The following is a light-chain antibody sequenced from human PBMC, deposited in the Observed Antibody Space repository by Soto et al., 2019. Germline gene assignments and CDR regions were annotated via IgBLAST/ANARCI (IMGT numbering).Light chain of an antibody. CDR2: DTS. CDR3: QQYHNWPIT. Sequence: EVVMTQSPATLSVSPGEGATPSCRASQGISDTLAWYQHKPGQTPRLLIYDTSTRATGVPARFSGSGSGTEFTLTISSLQSEDCEVYYCQQYHNWPITFGQGTRLEIK. CDR1: QGISDT. V-gene: IGKV3D-15*01. J-gene: IGKJ5*01.